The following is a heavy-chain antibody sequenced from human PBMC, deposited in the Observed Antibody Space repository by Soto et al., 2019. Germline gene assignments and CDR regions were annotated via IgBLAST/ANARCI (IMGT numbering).Heavy chain of an antibody. V-gene: IGHV5-51*01. CDR2: IFPRDSET. D-gene: IGHD2-8*01. CDR1: GYSFPDYW. CDR3: ARHSHNGCHSPLDI. Sequence: PGESLKISCKGSGYSFPDYWIAWVRQMPGKGLEWMGIIFPRDSETKYSPSFQGQVTISADKSISTAYLQWGNLKASDTAIYYCARHSHNGCHSPLDIWGQGTLVTVSS. J-gene: IGHJ3*02.